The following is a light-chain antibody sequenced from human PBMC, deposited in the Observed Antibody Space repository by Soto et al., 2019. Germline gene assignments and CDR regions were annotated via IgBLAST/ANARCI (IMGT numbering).Light chain of an antibody. V-gene: IGLV2-14*01. CDR1: SSDVGTYNY. Sequence: QSALTQPASVSGSPGQSITISCTGTSSDVGTYNYVSWYQLHPGKAPKLMAYEVSNRPSGVSNRFSGSKSGNTASLTISGLQAEDEADYPCSSYTSSSTYVFGTGTKVTVL. J-gene: IGLJ1*01. CDR2: EVS. CDR3: SSYTSSSTYV.